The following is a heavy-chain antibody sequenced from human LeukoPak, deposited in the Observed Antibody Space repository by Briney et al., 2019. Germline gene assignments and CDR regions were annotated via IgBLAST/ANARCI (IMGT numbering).Heavy chain of an antibody. V-gene: IGHV1-69*05. Sequence: SVKVSCKVSGGTFTNAPISWLRQAPGQRLEWMGNISPLLGTTGYAQEFQGRVTITTVKSTTTIYTDLYSLTSDDTAMYYCARDRCIGDYCYHDHWGQGTLVTVSS. CDR2: ISPLLGTT. CDR1: GGTFTNAP. CDR3: ARDRCIGDYCYHDH. D-gene: IGHD2-15*01. J-gene: IGHJ4*02.